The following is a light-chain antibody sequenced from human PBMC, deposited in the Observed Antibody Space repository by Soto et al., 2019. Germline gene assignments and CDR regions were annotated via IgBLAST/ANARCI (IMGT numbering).Light chain of an antibody. CDR3: QQSYSTLST. Sequence: DIQMTQSPSSLSASVEDRVTITCRASQSISSYLNWYQQKPGKAPKLLIYAASSLQSGVPSRFSGSGSGTDFTLTISSLQPEDFATYYCQQSYSTLSTFGQGTKLEIK. V-gene: IGKV1-39*01. CDR1: QSISSY. CDR2: AAS. J-gene: IGKJ2*02.